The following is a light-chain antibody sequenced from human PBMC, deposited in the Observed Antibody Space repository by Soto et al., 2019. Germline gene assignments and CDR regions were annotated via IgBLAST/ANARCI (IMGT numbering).Light chain of an antibody. CDR2: AAS. J-gene: IGKJ5*01. Sequence: EIVLTQSPATLSLTPGERAILSCRASQSVSSYLAWYQQKPGQAPRLLIYAASNRANGIPARFSGSGSGTVFTLTIGSLEPEDSSVYYCQQRKNWPPITFGQGTRLEIK. CDR1: QSVSSY. CDR3: QQRKNWPPIT. V-gene: IGKV3-11*01.